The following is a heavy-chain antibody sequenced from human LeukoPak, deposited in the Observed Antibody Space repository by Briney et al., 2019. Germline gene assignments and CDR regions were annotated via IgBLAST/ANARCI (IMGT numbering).Heavy chain of an antibody. V-gene: IGHV3-49*04. CDR1: GFTFGDYA. J-gene: IGHJ3*02. CDR2: IRSKAYGGTT. D-gene: IGHD3-22*01. CDR3: TRHPSYYDSSGYSPGAFDI. Sequence: GGSLRLSCTASGFTFGDYAMSWVRQAPGKGLEWVGFIRSKAYGGTTEYAASVKGRFTISRDDSKSIAYLQMNSLKTEDTAVYYCTRHPSYYDSSGYSPGAFDIWGQGTMVTVSS.